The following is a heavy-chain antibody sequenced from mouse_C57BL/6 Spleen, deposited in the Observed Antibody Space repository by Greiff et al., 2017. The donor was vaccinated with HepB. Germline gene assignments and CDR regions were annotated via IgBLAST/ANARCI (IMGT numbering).Heavy chain of an antibody. D-gene: IGHD6-1*01. V-gene: IGHV1-69*01. J-gene: IGHJ2*01. CDR2: IDPSDSYT. Sequence: VQLQQPGAELVMPGASVKLSCKASGYTFTSYWMHWVKQRPGQGLEWIGEIDPSDSYTNYNQKFKGKSTLTVDKSSSTAYMQLSSLTSEDAAVYYCARGRGRDYFDYWGQGTTLTVSS. CDR3: ARGRGRDYFDY. CDR1: GYTFTSYW.